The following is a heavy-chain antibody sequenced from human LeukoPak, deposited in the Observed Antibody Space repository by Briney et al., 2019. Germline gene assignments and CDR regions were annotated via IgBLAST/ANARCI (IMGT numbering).Heavy chain of an antibody. V-gene: IGHV3-74*01. D-gene: IGHD5-18*01. CDR2: ISRGASRT. J-gene: IGHJ4*02. Sequence: PGGSLRLSCAAFGFTFSNHWMHWVRHAPGKGLMWVSRISRGASRTDYADSVKGRFTISRDDAKNTLYLQENSLRVEDTGVYFCARGGSDTAMAHDYWGQGILVTVSS. CDR3: ARGGSDTAMAHDY. CDR1: GFTFSNHW.